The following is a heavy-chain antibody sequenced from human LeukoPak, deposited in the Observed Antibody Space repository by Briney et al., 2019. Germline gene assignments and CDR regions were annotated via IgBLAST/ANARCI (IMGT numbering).Heavy chain of an antibody. Sequence: SETLSLTCAVYGGSFSGYYWSWIRQPPGKGLEWIGEINHSGSTNYNPSLKSRVTISVDTSKNQFSLELSSVTAADTAVYYCASFGVARDYWGQGTLVTVSS. V-gene: IGHV4-34*01. CDR3: ASFGVARDY. J-gene: IGHJ4*02. CDR1: GGSFSGYY. D-gene: IGHD3-3*01. CDR2: INHSGST.